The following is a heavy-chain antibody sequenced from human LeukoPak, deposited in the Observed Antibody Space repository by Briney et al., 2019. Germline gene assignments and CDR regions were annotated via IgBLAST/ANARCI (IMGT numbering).Heavy chain of an antibody. CDR2: IKSKTDGGTT. J-gene: IGHJ4*02. D-gene: IGHD3-16*02. V-gene: IGHV3-15*01. CDR1: GFTFSNAW. Sequence: GGSLRLSCAASGFTFSNAWMSWVRQVPGKGLEWVGRIKSKTDGGTTDYAAPVKGRFTISRDDSKNTLYLQMNSLKTEDTAVYYCTTVCDYVWGSYRTSCDYWGQGTLVTVSS. CDR3: TTVCDYVWGSYRTSCDY.